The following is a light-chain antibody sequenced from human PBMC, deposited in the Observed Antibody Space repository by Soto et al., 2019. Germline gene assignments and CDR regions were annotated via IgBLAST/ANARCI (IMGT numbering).Light chain of an antibody. Sequence: DIQMTQSPSSLSASVGDRVTITCRANQSISTYLNWYQQKPGKAPKLLIYAASNLQSGVSSRFSGSGSGTAFTLTISSLQPADFATYYCQQYNSYPWTFGQGTKVDIK. V-gene: IGKV1-39*01. CDR1: QSISTY. CDR3: QQYNSYPWT. J-gene: IGKJ1*01. CDR2: AAS.